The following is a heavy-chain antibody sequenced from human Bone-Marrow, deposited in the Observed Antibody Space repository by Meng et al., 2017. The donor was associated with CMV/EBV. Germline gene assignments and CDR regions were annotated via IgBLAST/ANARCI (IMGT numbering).Heavy chain of an antibody. CDR1: GFTFSSYW. D-gene: IGHD1/OR15-1a*01. J-gene: IGHJ3*02. V-gene: IGHV3-74*01. CDR3: ARRGNSYAFDI. CDR2: INSDGSST. Sequence: GESLKISCAASGFTFSSYWMHWVRQAPGKGLVWVSRINSDGSSTSYADSVKGRFTISRDNSKNTLYLQMGSLRAEDMAVYYCARRGNSYAFDIWGQGTMVTVSS.